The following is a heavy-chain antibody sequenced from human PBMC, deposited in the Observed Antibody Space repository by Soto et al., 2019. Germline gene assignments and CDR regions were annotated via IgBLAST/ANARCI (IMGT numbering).Heavy chain of an antibody. CDR1: GFTFSSYA. J-gene: IGHJ4*02. D-gene: IGHD3-10*01. V-gene: IGHV3-23*01. Sequence: GGSLRLSCAASGFTFSSYAMSWVRQAPGKGLEWVSAISGSGGSTYYADSVKGRFTISRDNSKNTLYLQMNSLRAEDTAVYYCARGTGSGSYLIDYWGQGTLVTVSS. CDR2: ISGSGGST. CDR3: ARGTGSGSYLIDY.